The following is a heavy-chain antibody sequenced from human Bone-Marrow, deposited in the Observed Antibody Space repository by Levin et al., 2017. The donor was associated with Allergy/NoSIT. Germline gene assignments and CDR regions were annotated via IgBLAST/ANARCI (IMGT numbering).Heavy chain of an antibody. D-gene: IGHD3-16*02. Sequence: PSETLSLTCAVYGGSFSGYYWSWIRQPPGKGLEWIGEINHSGSTNYNPSLKSRVTISVDTSKNQFSLKLSSVTAADTAVYYCARASYHYDYVWGSYRKAPYVIDYWGQGTLVTVSS. CDR1: GGSFSGYY. CDR3: ARASYHYDYVWGSYRKAPYVIDY. J-gene: IGHJ4*02. CDR2: INHSGST. V-gene: IGHV4-34*01.